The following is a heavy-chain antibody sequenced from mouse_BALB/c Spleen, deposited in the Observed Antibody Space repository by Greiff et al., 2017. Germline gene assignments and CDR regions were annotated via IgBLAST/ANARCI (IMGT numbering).Heavy chain of an antibody. J-gene: IGHJ2*01. CDR3: ARAALNYFDY. CDR2: INPSSGYT. V-gene: IGHV1-4*01. CDR1: GYTFTSYT. Sequence: QVQLKESGAELARPGASVKMSCKASGYTFTSYTMHWVKQRPGQGLEWIGYINPSSGYTNYNQKFKDKATLTADKSSSTAYMQLSSLTSEDSAVYYCARAALNYFDYWGQGTTLTVSS.